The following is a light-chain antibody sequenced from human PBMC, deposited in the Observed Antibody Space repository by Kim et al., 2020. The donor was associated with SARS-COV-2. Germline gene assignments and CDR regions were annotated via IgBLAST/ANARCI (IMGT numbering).Light chain of an antibody. CDR1: PGISKH. Sequence: ASLGDRVTISCGARPGISKHLAWFQQKPGEVPQRLIYAASSVLSGVPSRFSGSGSGTEITLTISSLQPEDFATYYSLQHNSYPLTFGGGTKVDIK. CDR3: LQHNSYPLT. J-gene: IGKJ4*01. CDR2: AAS. V-gene: IGKV1-17*03.